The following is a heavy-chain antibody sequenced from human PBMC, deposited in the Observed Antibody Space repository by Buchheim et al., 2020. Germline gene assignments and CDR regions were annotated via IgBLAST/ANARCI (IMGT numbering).Heavy chain of an antibody. CDR3: ARGEAGGENYYYYGMDV. CDR1: GGTFSSYA. V-gene: IGHV1-69*12. CDR2: IIPIFGTA. Sequence: QVQLVQSGAEVKKPGSSVKVSCKASGGTFSSYAISWVRQAPGQGLEWMGGIIPIFGTANYAQKFQCRVTITADESTIPSYMELSSLRSEDTAVYYCARGEAGGENYYYYGMDVWGKGTT. J-gene: IGHJ6*04. D-gene: IGHD3-10*01.